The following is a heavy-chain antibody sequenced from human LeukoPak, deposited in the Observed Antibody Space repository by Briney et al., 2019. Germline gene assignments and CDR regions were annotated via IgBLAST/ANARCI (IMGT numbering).Heavy chain of an antibody. V-gene: IGHV3-53*01. J-gene: IGHJ6*03. CDR3: ARATQLAPYYYYYMDV. CDR1: GFTVSSNY. CDR2: IYSGGST. D-gene: IGHD6-6*01. Sequence: GGSLRLSCAVSGFTVSSNYMNWVRQAPGKGLEWVSVIYSGGSTYYADSVKGRFTISRDNSKNTLYLQMNSLRAEDTAVYYCARATQLAPYYYYYMDVWGKGTTVTVSS.